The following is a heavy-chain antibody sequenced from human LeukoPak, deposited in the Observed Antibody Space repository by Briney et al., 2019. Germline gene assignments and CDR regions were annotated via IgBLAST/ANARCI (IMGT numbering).Heavy chain of an antibody. V-gene: IGHV3-74*01. CDR3: GILPPGY. J-gene: IGHJ4*02. CDR1: TSTGLVW. Sequence: GGSLRLSCAASTSTGLVWMDWVRKAPGKGLAWVARIKSDGTSANYADSVRGRFTISRDDAKNTLYLLMNSLGDEDTAVYYCGILPPGYWGQGTQVTVS. CDR2: IKSDGTSA. D-gene: IGHD2-8*02.